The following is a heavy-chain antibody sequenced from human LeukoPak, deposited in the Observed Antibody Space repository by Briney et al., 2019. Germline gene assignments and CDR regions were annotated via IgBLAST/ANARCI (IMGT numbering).Heavy chain of an antibody. Sequence: PSETLSLTSAVYGGSFSGYYWSWIRQPPGKGLEWIGEINHSGSTNYNPSLKSRVTISVDTSKNQFSLKLSSVTAADTAVYYCARARPYDRKYFQHWGQGTLVTVSS. CDR3: ARARPYDRKYFQH. D-gene: IGHD3-22*01. V-gene: IGHV4-34*01. J-gene: IGHJ1*01. CDR2: INHSGST. CDR1: GGSFSGYY.